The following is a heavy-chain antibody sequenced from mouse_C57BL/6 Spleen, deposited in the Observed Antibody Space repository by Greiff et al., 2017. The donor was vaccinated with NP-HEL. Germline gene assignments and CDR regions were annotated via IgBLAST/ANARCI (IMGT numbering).Heavy chain of an antibody. J-gene: IGHJ1*03. CDR2: IDPSDSYT. D-gene: IGHD2-1*01. Sequence: QVQLQQPGAELVKPGASVKLSCEASGYTFTSYWMQWVKQRPGQGLEWIGEIDPSDSYTNYNRKFKGKATLTVDTSSSTAYMQLSSLTSEDSAVYYCARSHYGNYWYFDVWGTGTTVTVSS. CDR1: GYTFTSYW. CDR3: ARSHYGNYWYFDV. V-gene: IGHV1-50*01.